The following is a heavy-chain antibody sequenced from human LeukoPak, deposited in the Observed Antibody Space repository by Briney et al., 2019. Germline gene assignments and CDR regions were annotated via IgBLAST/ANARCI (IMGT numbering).Heavy chain of an antibody. D-gene: IGHD6-13*01. J-gene: IGHJ4*02. V-gene: IGHV3-23*01. CDR3: ATSGYSSSWYQLGVDY. CDR1: GFTVSSNY. CDR2: ISGSGGST. Sequence: PGGSLRLSCAASGFTVSSNYMSWVRQAPGKGLEWVSAISGSGGSTYYADSVKGRFTISRDNSKNTLYLQMNSLRAEDTAVYYCATSGYSSSWYQLGVDYWGQGTLVTVSS.